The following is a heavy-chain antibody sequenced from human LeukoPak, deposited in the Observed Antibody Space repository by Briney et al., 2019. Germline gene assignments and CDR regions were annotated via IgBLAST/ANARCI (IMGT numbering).Heavy chain of an antibody. CDR3: ARDRSGSYST. V-gene: IGHV4-59*08. J-gene: IGHJ5*02. D-gene: IGHD1-26*01. CDR1: GGSISSYY. Sequence: PSETLSLTCTVSGGSISSYYWSWIRQPPGKGLEWIGYIYYSGSTNYNPSLKSRVTISVDTSKNQFSLKLSSVTAADTAVYYCARDRSGSYSTWGQGTLVTVSS. CDR2: IYYSGST.